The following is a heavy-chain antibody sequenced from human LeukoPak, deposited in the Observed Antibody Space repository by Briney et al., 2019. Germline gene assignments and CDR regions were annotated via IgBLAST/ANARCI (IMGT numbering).Heavy chain of an antibody. CDR1: GYTFTSYG. CDR2: ISGYNGYT. J-gene: IGHJ5*02. V-gene: IGHV1-18*01. CDR3: ARDEARYSSGYYPNWFDP. Sequence: ASVKVSCKASGYTFTSYGISWVRQAPGQGLEGMGWISGYNGYTHYAHNLQGRVTMTTDTSTSTAYMELRRLRSDDTAVYYCARDEARYSSGYYPNWFDPWGQGTLVTVSS. D-gene: IGHD3-22*01.